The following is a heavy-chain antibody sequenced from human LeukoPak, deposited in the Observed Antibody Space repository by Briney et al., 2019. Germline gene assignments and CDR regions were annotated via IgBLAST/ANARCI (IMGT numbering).Heavy chain of an antibody. Sequence: GASVKVSCKASGYTFTNYGISRVRQAPGQGLEWMGGIIPIFGTANYAQKFQGRVTITADESTSTAYMELSSLRSEDTAVYYCARDVRGEYFDYWGQGTLVTVSS. J-gene: IGHJ4*02. V-gene: IGHV1-69*13. CDR2: IIPIFGTA. CDR3: ARDVRGEYFDY. CDR1: GYTFTNYG. D-gene: IGHD3-10*01.